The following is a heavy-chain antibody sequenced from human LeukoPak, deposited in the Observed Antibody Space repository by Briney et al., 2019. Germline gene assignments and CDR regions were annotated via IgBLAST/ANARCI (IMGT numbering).Heavy chain of an antibody. Sequence: SVKVSCKASGGTFSSYAISWVRQAPGQGLEWMGGIIPIFGTANYAQKFQGRVTITADESTSTAYMELSSLRSEDTAVYYCARFLGGSYGMDVWGQGTTVTVSS. CDR1: GGTFSSYA. V-gene: IGHV1-69*13. CDR3: ARFLGGSYGMDV. J-gene: IGHJ6*02. CDR2: IIPIFGTA. D-gene: IGHD1-26*01.